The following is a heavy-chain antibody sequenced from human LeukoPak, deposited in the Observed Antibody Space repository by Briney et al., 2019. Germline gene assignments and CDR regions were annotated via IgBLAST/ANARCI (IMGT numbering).Heavy chain of an antibody. Sequence: PGGSLRLSCAASGFNFNNYAMSWVRQTPGRGLEWLSAMTGPTDTTYYAESEKGRFTISRDYSKSMVYLQMNSLRADDTAVYYCAKGAEIDHWGQGTLVTVSS. CDR1: GFNFNNYA. CDR3: AKGAEIDH. J-gene: IGHJ4*02. CDR2: MTGPTDTT. V-gene: IGHV3-23*01.